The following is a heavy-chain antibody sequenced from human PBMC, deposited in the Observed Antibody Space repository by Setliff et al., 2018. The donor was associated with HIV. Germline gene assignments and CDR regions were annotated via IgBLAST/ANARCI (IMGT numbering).Heavy chain of an antibody. CDR2: IYYSGST. CDR3: ARDRSKYGTGSSAYNWFDP. Sequence: SETLSLTCTVSGDSINSGNYYWSWIRQHPGKGLEWIGYIYYSGSTYYSPSLKSRVTISEDTSKNQFSLKLNSVTAADTAVYFCARDRSKYGTGSSAYNWFDPWGLGTLVTVSS. J-gene: IGHJ5*02. CDR1: GDSINSGNYY. D-gene: IGHD3-16*01. V-gene: IGHV4-31*03.